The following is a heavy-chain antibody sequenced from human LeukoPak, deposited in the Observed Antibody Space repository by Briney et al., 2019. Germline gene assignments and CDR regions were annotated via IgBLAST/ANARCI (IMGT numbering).Heavy chain of an antibody. CDR1: GGSISSYY. V-gene: IGHV4-4*07. J-gene: IGHJ5*02. Sequence: SETLFLTCTVSGGSISSYYWSWIRQPAGKGLEWIGRIYTSGSTNYNPSLKSRVTISVDKSKNQFSLKLSSVTAADTAVYYCARGGGSSIAAAEGWFDPWGQGTLVTVSS. D-gene: IGHD6-13*01. CDR2: IYTSGST. CDR3: ARGGGSSIAAAEGWFDP.